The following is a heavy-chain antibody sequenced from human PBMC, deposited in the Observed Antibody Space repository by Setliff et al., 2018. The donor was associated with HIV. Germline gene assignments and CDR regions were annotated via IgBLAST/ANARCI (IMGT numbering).Heavy chain of an antibody. V-gene: IGHV1-2*02. Sequence: GASVKVSCKPSGYSFTNHYMHWVRQAPGQGLEWMGWINPNNGGTNYAQKFQGRVTMTRDTSISTAYMELSRLRSDDTAVYYCARDYYDSSGYSHFDHWGQGTLVTAPQ. D-gene: IGHD3-22*01. CDR2: INPNNGGT. J-gene: IGHJ4*02. CDR3: ARDYYDSSGYSHFDH. CDR1: GYSFTNHY.